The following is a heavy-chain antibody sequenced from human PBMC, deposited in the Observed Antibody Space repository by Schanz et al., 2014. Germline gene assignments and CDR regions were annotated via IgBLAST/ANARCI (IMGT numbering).Heavy chain of an antibody. CDR1: GGTFSRLT. V-gene: IGHV1-18*01. CDR3: ARGRTFDY. J-gene: IGHJ4*02. CDR2: ISTSNGNT. Sequence: QVQLVQSGADVKKPGSSVRVSCKASGGTFSRLTFSWVRQAPGQGLEWMGWISTSNGNTNYIQKLQGRVTMTRNTSMSTAYIELHILTSEDTAVYYCARGRTFDYWGQGTLVTVSS.